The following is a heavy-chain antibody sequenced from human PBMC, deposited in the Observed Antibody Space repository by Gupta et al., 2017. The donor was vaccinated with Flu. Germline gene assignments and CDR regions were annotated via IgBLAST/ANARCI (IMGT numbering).Heavy chain of an antibody. Sequence: QVQLVESGGGVVQPGRSLRLSCAASGFTFSSSAMHWVRQAPGKGLEWVAVISYDGSNKYYADSVKGRFTISRDNSKNTLYLQMNSLRAEDTAVYYCARVYCSSTSCYTNYYYYMDVWGKGTTVTVSS. J-gene: IGHJ6*03. D-gene: IGHD2-2*02. CDR3: ARVYCSSTSCYTNYYYYMDV. CDR2: ISYDGSNK. V-gene: IGHV3-30-3*01. CDR1: GFTFSSSA.